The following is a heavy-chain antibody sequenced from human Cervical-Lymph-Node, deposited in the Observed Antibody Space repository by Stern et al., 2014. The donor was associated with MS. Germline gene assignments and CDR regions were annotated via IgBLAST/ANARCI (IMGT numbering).Heavy chain of an antibody. CDR3: ARGRGNNWNDGESSDS. V-gene: IGHV3-11*01. CDR1: GFIFSDFY. J-gene: IGHJ5*01. D-gene: IGHD1-20*01. CDR2: ISGSVPTI. Sequence: QVQLVESGGGLVKPGGSLRLSCAASGFIFSDFYMTWIRQAPGKGLEWVSYISGSVPTIFYSDSVKGRFTISRDNTKNSLNLQMNSLRAEDTAVYYCARGRGNNWNDGESSDSWGQGTLVTVSS.